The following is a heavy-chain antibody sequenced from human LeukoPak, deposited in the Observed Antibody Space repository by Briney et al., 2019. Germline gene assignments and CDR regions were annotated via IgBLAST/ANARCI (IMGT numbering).Heavy chain of an antibody. J-gene: IGHJ4*02. D-gene: IGHD3-3*01. CDR1: GFTFSSYG. CDR3: AKDREVRFLEWSGGTFDY. CDR2: IRYDGSNK. V-gene: IGHV3-30*02. Sequence: GGSLRLSCAASGFTFSSYGMHWVRQAPGKGLEWVAFIRYDGSNKYYADSVKGRFTISRDNSKNTLYLQMNSLRAEDTAVYYCAKDREVRFLEWSGGTFDYWGQGTLVTVSS.